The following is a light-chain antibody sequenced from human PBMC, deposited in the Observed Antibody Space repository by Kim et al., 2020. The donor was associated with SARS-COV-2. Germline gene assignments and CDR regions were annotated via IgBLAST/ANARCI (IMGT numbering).Light chain of an antibody. CDR3: ISRDNSGDHVV. CDR2: GKN. J-gene: IGLJ2*01. Sequence: SSELTQDPAVSVALGQTVRITCQGDSIRTYYASWYQQKPGQAPILVIHGKNNRPSGIPDRFSGSSSGNTASLTVTGAQAVDEADYYCISRDNSGDHVVFGGGTKLIVL. V-gene: IGLV3-19*01. CDR1: SIRTYY.